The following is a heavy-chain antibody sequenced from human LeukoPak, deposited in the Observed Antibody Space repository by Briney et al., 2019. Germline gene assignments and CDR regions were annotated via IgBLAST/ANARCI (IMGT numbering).Heavy chain of an antibody. V-gene: IGHV3-74*01. J-gene: IGHJ4*02. CDR1: GFTFSSYW. D-gene: IGHD3/OR15-3a*01. CDR2: IKGDGIST. CDR3: ARGAWTAYYLDY. Sequence: PGGSLRPSCEASGFTFSSYWMHWVRQAPGKGLVWVSRIKGDGISTNYADSVKGRFTIFRDNAKNTVYLQMNSLRAEDTAVYYCARGAWTAYYLDYWGQGTLVTVSS.